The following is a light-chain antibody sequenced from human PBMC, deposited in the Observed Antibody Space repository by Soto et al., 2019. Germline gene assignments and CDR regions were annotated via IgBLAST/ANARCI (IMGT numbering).Light chain of an antibody. CDR1: SSDVGSYNL. J-gene: IGLJ2*01. CDR3: CSHAGSRILVV. V-gene: IGLV2-23*01. CDR2: EGS. Sequence: QSALTQPASVSGSPGQSITISCTGTSSDVGSYNLVSWYQQHPGKAPKLMIYEGSKRPSGVSNRFSGSKSGNTASLTISGLQAEDEADYYCCSHAGSRILVVFGGGTKVTVL.